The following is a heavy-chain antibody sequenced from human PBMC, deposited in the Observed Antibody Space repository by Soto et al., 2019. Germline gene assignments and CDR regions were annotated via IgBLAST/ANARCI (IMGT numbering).Heavy chain of an antibody. Sequence: SETLSLTCTVSGGSISSYYWSWIRQPPGKGLEWIGYIYYSGSTNYNPSLKSRVTISVDTSKNQFSLKLSSVTAADTAVYYCARGTAAAGRYYYYYYMDVWGKGTTVTVSS. CDR2: IYYSGST. CDR1: GGSISSYY. V-gene: IGHV4-59*01. D-gene: IGHD6-13*01. CDR3: ARGTAAAGRYYYYYYMDV. J-gene: IGHJ6*03.